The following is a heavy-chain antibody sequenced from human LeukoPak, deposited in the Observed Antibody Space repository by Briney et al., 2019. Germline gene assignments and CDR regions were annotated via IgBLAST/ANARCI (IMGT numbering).Heavy chain of an antibody. D-gene: IGHD5-18*01. CDR2: ISSSGSTI. Sequence: GGSLRLSCAASGFTFSSYEMNWVRQVPGKGLEWVSYISSSGSTIYYADSVKGRLTISRDNAKNSLCLQMNSLRVEDTAVYYCAGQSGYRYGQRGYWGQGALVTVSS. CDR3: AGQSGYRYGQRGY. CDR1: GFTFSSYE. J-gene: IGHJ4*02. V-gene: IGHV3-48*03.